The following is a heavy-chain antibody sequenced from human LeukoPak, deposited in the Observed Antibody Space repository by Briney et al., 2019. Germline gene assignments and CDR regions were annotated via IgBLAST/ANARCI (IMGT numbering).Heavy chain of an antibody. J-gene: IGHJ4*02. CDR2: INHSGST. CDR3: ARGKVYYYDSSGSPRTYYFDY. CDR1: GGSLSGYY. V-gene: IGHV4-34*01. D-gene: IGHD3-22*01. Sequence: SETLSLTCAVYGGSLSGYYWSWIRQPPGKGLEWIGEINHSGSTNYNPSLKSRVTISVDTSKNQFSLKLSSVTAADTAVYYCARGKVYYYDSSGSPRTYYFDYWGQGTLVTVSS.